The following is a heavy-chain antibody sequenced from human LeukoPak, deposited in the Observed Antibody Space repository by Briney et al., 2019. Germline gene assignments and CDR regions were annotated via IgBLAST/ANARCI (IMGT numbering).Heavy chain of an antibody. Sequence: GGSLRLSCAASGFTFSSYTMTWVRQAPGKGLEWVSSISSGSSHIYYADSVKGRFTISRDNAKNSLYLQMNSLRAEDTAVYYCASYTIYGVGYHRGYFDYWGQGPRVPVSS. J-gene: IGHJ4*02. CDR3: ASYTIYGVGYHRGYFDY. V-gene: IGHV3-21*01. CDR2: ISSGSSHI. D-gene: IGHD3-3*01. CDR1: GFTFSSYT.